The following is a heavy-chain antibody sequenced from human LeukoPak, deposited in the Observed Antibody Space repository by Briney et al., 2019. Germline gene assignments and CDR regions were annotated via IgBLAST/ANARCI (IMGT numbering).Heavy chain of an antibody. V-gene: IGHV4-39*01. CDR2: IYYSGST. J-gene: IGHJ4*02. CDR1: GGSISSSSYY. D-gene: IGHD6-6*01. Sequence: SETLSLTCTVSGGSISSSSYYWGWIRQPPGKGLEWIGSIYYSGSTYYNPSLKSRVSISVATSKNQFSLKLSSVTAADTAVYYCASLLSTIAARHYWGQGTLVTVSS. CDR3: ASLLSTIAARHY.